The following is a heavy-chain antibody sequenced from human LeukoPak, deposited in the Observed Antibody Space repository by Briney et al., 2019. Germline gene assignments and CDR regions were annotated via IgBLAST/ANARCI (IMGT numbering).Heavy chain of an antibody. CDR1: GGSIGIYY. J-gene: IGHJ4*02. V-gene: IGHV4-4*07. Sequence: PSETPSLTCTASGGSIGIYYRSWIRQPAGKGLEWIGRIYNSGRTKYSPSLESRVTMSIDTSKNQFSLKLSSVSAADTAVYYCARVAMYEFFFDYWGQGTLVTVSS. CDR3: ARVAMYEFFFDY. CDR2: IYNSGRT. D-gene: IGHD2-8*01.